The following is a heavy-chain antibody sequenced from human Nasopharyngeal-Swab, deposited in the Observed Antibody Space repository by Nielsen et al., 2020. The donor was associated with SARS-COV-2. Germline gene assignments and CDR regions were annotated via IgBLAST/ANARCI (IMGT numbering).Heavy chain of an antibody. D-gene: IGHD2-21*02. Sequence: GGSLRLSCAASGFTFSDSAIHWVRQASGEGLEWVARIRSKGNNYATAYSASVKGRFIIFRDDPTNTAYLQMNSLKTEDTAMYYCTRCGGGCSYWFDPWGQGTLVTVSS. CDR2: IRSKGNNYAT. CDR3: TRCGGGCSYWFDP. CDR1: GFTFSDSA. V-gene: IGHV3-73*01. J-gene: IGHJ5*02.